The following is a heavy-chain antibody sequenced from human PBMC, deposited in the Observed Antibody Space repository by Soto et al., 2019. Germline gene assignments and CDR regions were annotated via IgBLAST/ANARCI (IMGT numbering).Heavy chain of an antibody. CDR1: GFTFSSYW. V-gene: IGHV3-74*01. CDR3: ARVPIGKYGVWNY. CDR2: INPDGSIT. D-gene: IGHD2-8*01. Sequence: EEQLVESGRGLVQPGGSLRLSCAAAGFTFSSYWMHWVRQAPGKGLVWVSRINPDGSITTYADSVKGRFTISRDNAKNTLYLQMNSLRGDDTAVYYCARVPIGKYGVWNYWGQGTLVTVSS. J-gene: IGHJ4*02.